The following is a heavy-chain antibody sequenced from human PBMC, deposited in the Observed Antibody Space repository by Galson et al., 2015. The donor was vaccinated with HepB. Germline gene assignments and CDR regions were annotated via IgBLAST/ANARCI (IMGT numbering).Heavy chain of an antibody. CDR2: IKSESEGGTI. CDR1: GLPFTDAW. D-gene: IGHD5-12*01. V-gene: IGHV3-15*01. Sequence: SLRLSCAASGLPFTDAWMTWIRQVPGKGLEWLGRIKSESEGGTIDYAAPVKGRFIISRDDSQDTLYLQMNSQKIEDTGVYYCKSRGGYSGFDYDDYYDMDVWGQGTTVIVSS. CDR3: KSRGGYSGFDYDDYYDMDV. J-gene: IGHJ6*02.